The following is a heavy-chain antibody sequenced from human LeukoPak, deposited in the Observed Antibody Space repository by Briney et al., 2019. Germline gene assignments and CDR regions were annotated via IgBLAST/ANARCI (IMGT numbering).Heavy chain of an antibody. CDR3: ARAWYSSSWYYFDY. D-gene: IGHD6-13*01. V-gene: IGHV4-59*08. Sequence: SETLSLTCTVSGGSISSHYWSWIRQPPGKGLEWIGYIYYDGSTNSNPSLKSRVTISIDRSKNQFSLKLSSVTAADTAVYYCARAWYSSSWYYFDYWGQGTLVTVSS. J-gene: IGHJ4*02. CDR1: GGSISSHY. CDR2: IYYDGST.